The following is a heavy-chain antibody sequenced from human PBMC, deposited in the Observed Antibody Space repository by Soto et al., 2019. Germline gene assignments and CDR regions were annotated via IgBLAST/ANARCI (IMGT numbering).Heavy chain of an antibody. Sequence: GESLKISCKGSGYSFTSYWISWVRQMPGKGLEWMGRIDPSDSYTNYSPSFQGHVTISADKSISTAYLQWSSLKASDTAMYYCARTYCSSTSCNPYGMDVWGQGTTVTVSS. J-gene: IGHJ6*02. CDR2: IDPSDSYT. V-gene: IGHV5-10-1*01. D-gene: IGHD2-2*01. CDR3: ARTYCSSTSCNPYGMDV. CDR1: GYSFTSYW.